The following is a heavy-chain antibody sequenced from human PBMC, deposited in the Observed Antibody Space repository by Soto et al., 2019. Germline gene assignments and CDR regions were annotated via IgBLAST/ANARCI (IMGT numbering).Heavy chain of an antibody. CDR3: AKETYSSSWYTRAGMDV. CDR1: GFTFSSYA. J-gene: IGHJ6*02. Sequence: GGSLRLSCAASGFTFSSYAMSWVRQAPGKGLEWVSAISGSGGSTYYADSVKGRLTISRDNSKNTLYLQMNSLRAEDTAVYYCAKETYSSSWYTRAGMDVWGQGTTVTVSS. CDR2: ISGSGGST. D-gene: IGHD6-13*01. V-gene: IGHV3-23*01.